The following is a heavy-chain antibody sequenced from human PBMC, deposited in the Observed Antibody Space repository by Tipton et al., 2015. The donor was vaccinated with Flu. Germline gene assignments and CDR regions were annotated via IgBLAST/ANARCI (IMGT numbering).Heavy chain of an antibody. Sequence: SLRLSCAASRFTFSSYGMHWVRQAPGKGLEWVAVISYDGSDKYYAGSVKGRFTISRDNSKNMLYLQMNSLRPEDTAIYYCAKVIPELVAGLDYWGQGTLVSVPS. V-gene: IGHV3-30*18. CDR1: RFTFSSYG. D-gene: IGHD6-19*01. J-gene: IGHJ4*02. CDR2: ISYDGSDK. CDR3: AKVIPELVAGLDY.